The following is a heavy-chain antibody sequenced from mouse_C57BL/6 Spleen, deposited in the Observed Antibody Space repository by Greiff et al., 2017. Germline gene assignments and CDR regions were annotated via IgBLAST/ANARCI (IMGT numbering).Heavy chain of an antibody. D-gene: IGHD1-1*01. CDR1: GYTFTDYY. V-gene: IGHV1-19*01. J-gene: IGHJ1*03. CDR3: ARRDVYYHWYFDV. CDR2: INPYNGGT. Sequence: EVKLEESGPVLVKPGASVKMSCKASGYTFTDYYMHWVKQSHGTSLEWIGVINPYNGGTSYNQKFTGKATLTVDKSSSTAYMELNSLTSEDSAVXYCARRDVYYHWYFDVWGTGTTVTVSS.